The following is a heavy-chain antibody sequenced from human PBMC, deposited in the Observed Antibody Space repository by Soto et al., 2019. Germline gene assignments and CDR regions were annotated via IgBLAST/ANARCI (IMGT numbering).Heavy chain of an antibody. CDR3: ARVGNDWPVDY. Sequence: GGSLRLSCKASGFTFNAFCMSWVRQAPGKGPEWVANIKQDGSEKYYVDSVEGRFTISRDNAENSLYLQMNGLTPEDTAVYYCARVGNDWPVDYWGQGSAVTVSS. D-gene: IGHD3-9*01. J-gene: IGHJ4*02. V-gene: IGHV3-7*01. CDR2: IKQDGSEK. CDR1: GFTFNAFC.